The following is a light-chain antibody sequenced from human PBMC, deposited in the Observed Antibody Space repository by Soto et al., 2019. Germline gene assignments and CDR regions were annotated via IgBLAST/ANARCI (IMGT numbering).Light chain of an antibody. CDR1: QSVGTD. CDR3: QQYNNWPMYT. Sequence: EIVVTQSPGTLSLSPGERATLSCRPSQSVGTDVAWYQKNPGQGPRLLIYATSTRAPGIPARFSGSGSGTEFTLTISSLQSEDFAVYYCQQYNNWPMYTFGQGTKLEIK. CDR2: ATS. V-gene: IGKV3-15*01. J-gene: IGKJ2*01.